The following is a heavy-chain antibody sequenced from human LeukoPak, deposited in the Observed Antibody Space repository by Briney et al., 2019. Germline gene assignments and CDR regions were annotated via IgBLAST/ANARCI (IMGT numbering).Heavy chain of an antibody. Sequence: ASVKVSCTASGYTFTSYYMHWARQAPGQGLEWMGIINPSGGSTSYAQKFQGRVTMTRDTSTSTVYMELSSLRSEDTAVYYCARDREGYYDSSGYNTQDYWGQGTLVTVSS. CDR2: INPSGGST. V-gene: IGHV1-46*01. CDR1: GYTFTSYY. CDR3: ARDREGYYDSSGYNTQDY. J-gene: IGHJ4*02. D-gene: IGHD3-22*01.